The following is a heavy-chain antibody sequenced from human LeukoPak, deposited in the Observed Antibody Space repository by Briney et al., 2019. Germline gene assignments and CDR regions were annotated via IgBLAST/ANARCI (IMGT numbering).Heavy chain of an antibody. CDR3: ANMYQPHNPYYYYYGMDV. J-gene: IGHJ6*02. V-gene: IGHV3-30*18. Sequence: GGSLRLSCAASGFTFSSYGMHWVRQAPGKGLEWVAVISYDGSNKYYADSVKGRFTISRDNSKNTLYLQMNSLRAEDTAVYYCANMYQPHNPYYYYYGMDVWGQGTTVTVSS. D-gene: IGHD2-2*01. CDR1: GFTFSSYG. CDR2: ISYDGSNK.